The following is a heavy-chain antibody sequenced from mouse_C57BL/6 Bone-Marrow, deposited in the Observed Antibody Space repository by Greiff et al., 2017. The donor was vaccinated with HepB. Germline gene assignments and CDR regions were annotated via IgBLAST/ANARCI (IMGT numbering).Heavy chain of an antibody. V-gene: IGHV2-2*01. CDR2: IWSGGST. Sequence: QVQLQQSGPGLVQPSQSLSITCTVSGFSLTSYGVHWVRQSPGKGLEWLGVIWSGGSTDYNAAFISRLSISKDNSKSQVFFKMNSLQADDTAIYYCARIATMVTFHYYAMDYWGQGTSVTVSS. CDR1: GFSLTSYG. CDR3: ARIATMVTFHYYAMDY. D-gene: IGHD2-1*01. J-gene: IGHJ4*01.